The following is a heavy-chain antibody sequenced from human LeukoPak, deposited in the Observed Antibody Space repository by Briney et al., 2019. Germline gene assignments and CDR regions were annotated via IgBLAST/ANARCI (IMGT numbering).Heavy chain of an antibody. Sequence: GASVKVSCKASGYTFTSYGISWVRQAPGQGLEWMGGIIPIFGTANYAQKFQGRVTIIADESTTTPYMELSSLRSEDTAVYYCARSVRATTQVLWKFDYWGQGTLVTVSS. J-gene: IGHJ4*02. CDR2: IIPIFGTA. CDR1: GYTFTSYG. V-gene: IGHV1-69*13. CDR3: ARSVRATTQVLWKFDY. D-gene: IGHD3-10*01.